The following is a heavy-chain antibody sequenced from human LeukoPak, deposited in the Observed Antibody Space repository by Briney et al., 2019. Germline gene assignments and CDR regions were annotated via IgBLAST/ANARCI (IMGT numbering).Heavy chain of an antibody. V-gene: IGHV3-23*01. CDR3: AKALKSAHYDFWSGYYTYYDAFDI. J-gene: IGHJ3*02. CDR2: ISGSGGST. Sequence: GGSLRLSCAASGFTFSNYWMSWVRQAPGKGLEWVSAISGSGGSTYYADSVKGRFTISRDNSKNTLYLQMNSLRAEDTAVYYCAKALKSAHYDFWSGYYTYYDAFDIWGQGTMVTVSS. CDR1: GFTFSNYW. D-gene: IGHD3-3*01.